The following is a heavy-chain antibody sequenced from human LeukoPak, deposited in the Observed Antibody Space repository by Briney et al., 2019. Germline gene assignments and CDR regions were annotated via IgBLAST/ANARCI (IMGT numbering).Heavy chain of an antibody. J-gene: IGHJ5*02. CDR3: AKGHSSGWYNARLDP. D-gene: IGHD6-19*01. Sequence: PGGSLRLSCAASGFTFSGFAMSWVRQAPGKGLEWVSAISGSGGSTYYADSVKGRFTISRDNSKNTLYLQMNSLRAEGTAVYYCAKGHSSGWYNARLDPWGQGTQVTVSS. V-gene: IGHV3-23*01. CDR1: GFTFSGFA. CDR2: ISGSGGST.